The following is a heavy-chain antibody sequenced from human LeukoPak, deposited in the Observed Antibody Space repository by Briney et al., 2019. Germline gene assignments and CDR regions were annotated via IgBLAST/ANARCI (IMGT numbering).Heavy chain of an antibody. Sequence: ASVKVSCKASGYTFTSYDINWVRQATGQGLEWMGWMNPNSGNTGYAQKFQGRVTMTRNTSISTAYMELSSLRSEDTAVYYCARGSWWAAAGTGDHWGQGTLVTVSS. CDR3: ARGSWWAAAGTGDH. J-gene: IGHJ4*02. V-gene: IGHV1-8*01. CDR1: GYTFTSYD. CDR2: MNPNSGNT. D-gene: IGHD6-13*01.